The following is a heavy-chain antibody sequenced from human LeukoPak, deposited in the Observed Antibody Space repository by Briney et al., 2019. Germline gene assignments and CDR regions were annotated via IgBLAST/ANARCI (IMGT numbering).Heavy chain of an antibody. V-gene: IGHV4-59*08. D-gene: IGHD6-19*01. J-gene: IGHJ6*02. CDR2: IYYSGST. CDR3: ARQGSGWSYGIDV. CDR1: GGSISSYY. Sequence: SETLSLTCTVSGGSISSYYWSWIRQPPGKGLEWIGYIYYSGSTNYNPSLKSRVTISVDTSKNQFSLKLSSVTAADTAVYYCARQGSGWSYGIDVWGQGTTVTVSS.